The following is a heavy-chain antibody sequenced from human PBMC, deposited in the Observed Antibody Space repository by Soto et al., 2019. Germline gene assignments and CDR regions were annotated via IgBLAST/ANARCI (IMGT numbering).Heavy chain of an antibody. D-gene: IGHD6-13*01. CDR2: ISSSSSYT. J-gene: IGHJ6*02. CDR1: GFTFSDYY. V-gene: IGHV3-11*06. CDR3: ARGGSSWYYYYGMDV. Sequence: QVQLVESGGGLVKPGGSLRLSCAASGFTFSDYYMSWIRQAPGKGLEWVSYISSSSSYTNYADSVKGRFTISRDNAKNSLYLQMNSVRAEDTAVYYCARGGSSWYYYYGMDVWGQGTTVTVSS.